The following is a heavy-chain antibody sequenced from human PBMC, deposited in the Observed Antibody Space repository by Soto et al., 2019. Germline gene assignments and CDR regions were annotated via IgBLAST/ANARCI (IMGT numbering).Heavy chain of an antibody. Sequence: GGSLRLSCAASGFTFDDYAMHWVRQAPGKGLEWVSGISWNSGSIGYADSVKGRFTISRDNAKNSLYLQMNSLRAEDTALYYCAKDGTNWGGGVDYFDYWGQGTLVTVSS. CDR2: ISWNSGSI. J-gene: IGHJ4*02. CDR1: GFTFDDYA. D-gene: IGHD7-27*01. CDR3: AKDGTNWGGGVDYFDY. V-gene: IGHV3-9*01.